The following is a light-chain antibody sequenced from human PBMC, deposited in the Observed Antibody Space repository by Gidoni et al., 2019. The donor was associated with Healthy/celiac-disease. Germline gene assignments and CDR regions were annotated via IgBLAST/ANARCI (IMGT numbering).Light chain of an antibody. Sequence: SQSVSSSYLAWDQKRPGQAPRLLIYGASSRATDMPDRFSGSGSGTDFTLSISRQEPRDSAVYYCQKYGSSPTWTFXQXTRVEIK. CDR3: QKYGSSPTWT. CDR2: GAS. J-gene: IGKJ1*01. CDR1: QSVSSSY. V-gene: IGKV3-20*01.